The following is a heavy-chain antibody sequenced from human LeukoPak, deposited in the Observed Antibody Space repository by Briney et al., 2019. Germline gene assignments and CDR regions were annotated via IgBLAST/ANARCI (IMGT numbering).Heavy chain of an antibody. V-gene: IGHV3-33*01. CDR2: IWYDGSNK. Sequence: GGPLRLSCAASGFTFSSYGMHWVRQAPGKGLEWVAVIWYDGSNKYYADSVKGRFTISRDNSKNTLYLQMNSLRAEDTAVYYCARSAPGYCSSTSCYHTLGYFQHWGQGTLVTVSS. D-gene: IGHD2-2*03. CDR1: GFTFSSYG. J-gene: IGHJ1*01. CDR3: ARSAPGYCSSTSCYHTLGYFQH.